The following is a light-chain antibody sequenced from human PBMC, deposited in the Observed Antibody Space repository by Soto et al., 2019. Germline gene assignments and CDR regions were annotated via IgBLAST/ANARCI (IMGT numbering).Light chain of an antibody. V-gene: IGKV1-17*01. J-gene: IGKJ1*01. CDR1: QGIGND. CDR2: TGS. Sequence: QRTKSPFPLSASVVARVTITGRASQGIGNDVGWYQQKPGEAPKLLIFTGSLLHSGVPSRFSGSGSGTDFTLTISSLQPEDFATYYCQQSISFPPTFGQGTKVDIK. CDR3: QQSISFPPT.